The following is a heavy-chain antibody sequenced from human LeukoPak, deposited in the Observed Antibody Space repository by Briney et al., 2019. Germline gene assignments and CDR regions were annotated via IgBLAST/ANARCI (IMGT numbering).Heavy chain of an antibody. CDR3: AKVGRRGGSYGGRAFDI. Sequence: GGSLRLSCAASGFTFSSYAMSWVRQAPGKGLEWVSVISGSGGSTYYADSVKGRFTISRDNSKNTLYLQMNSLRAEDTAVYYCAKVGRRGGSYGGRAFDIWGQGTMVTVSS. J-gene: IGHJ3*02. CDR1: GFTFSSYA. V-gene: IGHV3-23*01. CDR2: ISGSGGST. D-gene: IGHD1-26*01.